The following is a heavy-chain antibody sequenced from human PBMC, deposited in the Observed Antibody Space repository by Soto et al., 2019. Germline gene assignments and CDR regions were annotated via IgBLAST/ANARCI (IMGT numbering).Heavy chain of an antibody. V-gene: IGHV1-18*04. CDR2: ISAYDGST. CDR3: ARDPTTAYSSSSFDY. CDR1: GYTFTSYG. J-gene: IGHJ4*02. Sequence: ASVQVSCKASGYTFTSYGISWVRQAPGQGLEWMGWISAYDGSTNYLQKLQGRVSMSTDPYTSTAYMELRSLTSDDTAVYYCARDPTTAYSSSSFDYWGQGTLVTVSS. D-gene: IGHD6-6*01.